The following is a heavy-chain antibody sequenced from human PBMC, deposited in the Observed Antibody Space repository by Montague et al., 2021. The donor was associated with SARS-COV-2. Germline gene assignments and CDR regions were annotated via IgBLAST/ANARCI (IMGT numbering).Heavy chain of an antibody. CDR2: MYYSGST. CDR1: GGSISSYY. V-gene: IGHV4-59*01. J-gene: IGHJ3*02. CDR3: AREGRGYCSSTSCQSAFDI. Sequence: SETLSLTCTVSGGSISSYYWSWIRQPPGQGLEWIGYMYYSGSTNXXPSLESRVTISVDTSKNQFSLKLSSMTAADTAVYYCAREGRGYCSSTSCQSAFDIWGQGTMVTVSS. D-gene: IGHD2-2*01.